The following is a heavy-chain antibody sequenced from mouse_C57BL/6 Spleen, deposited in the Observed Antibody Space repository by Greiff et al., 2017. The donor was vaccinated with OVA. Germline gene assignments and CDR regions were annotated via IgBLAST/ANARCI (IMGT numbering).Heavy chain of an antibody. J-gene: IGHJ3*01. CDR3: AIDYDGSWFAY. Sequence: VQLKQSGPGLVKPSQSLSLTCSVTGYSITSGYYWNWIRQFPGNKLEWMGYISYDGSNNYNPSLKNRISITRDTSKNQFFLKLNSVTTEDTATYYCAIDYDGSWFAYWGQGTLVTVSA. CDR1: GYSITSGYY. V-gene: IGHV3-6*01. CDR2: ISYDGSN. D-gene: IGHD2-4*01.